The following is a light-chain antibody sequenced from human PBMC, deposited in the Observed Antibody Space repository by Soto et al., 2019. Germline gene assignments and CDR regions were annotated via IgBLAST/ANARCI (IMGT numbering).Light chain of an antibody. Sequence: EIVLPQSPATLSLSSGERATLSCGARQSGTNNYLAWYQQKPCLAPRLLIYDASNRATGIPDRFSGSGSGTDFTLTISRLEPEDFAVYYCQKYGNTPLTFGGGTKVDIK. V-gene: IGKV3D-20*01. CDR3: QKYGNTPLT. CDR2: DAS. CDR1: QSGTNNY. J-gene: IGKJ4*02.